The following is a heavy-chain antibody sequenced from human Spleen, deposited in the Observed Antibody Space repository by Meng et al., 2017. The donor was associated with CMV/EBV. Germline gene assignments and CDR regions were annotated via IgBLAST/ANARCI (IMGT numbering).Heavy chain of an antibody. V-gene: IGHV4-34*01. D-gene: IGHD6-13*01. Sequence: SETLSLTCAVYGASFSDYNWSWIRQPPGKGLEWIGDINHSGSANYNPSLKSRVTISIDTSKNQFSLKLRSVTAADTAVYYCAREIRQQVVFGTFIRRSPYFDFWGQGTLVTVSS. CDR2: INHSGSA. J-gene: IGHJ4*02. CDR1: GASFSDYN. CDR3: AREIRQQVVFGTFIRRSPYFDF.